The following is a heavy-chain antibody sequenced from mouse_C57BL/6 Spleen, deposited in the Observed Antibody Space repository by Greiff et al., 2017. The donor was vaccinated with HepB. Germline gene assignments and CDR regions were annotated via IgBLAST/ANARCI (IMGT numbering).Heavy chain of an antibody. CDR3: AYGNPAWFAY. D-gene: IGHD2-1*01. Sequence: QVQLQQSGPELVKPGASVKISCKASGYAFSSSWMNWVKQRPGKGLEWIGRIYPGDGDTNYNGKFKGKATLTADKSSSTAYMQLSSLTSEDSAVYFCAYGNPAWFAYWGQGTLVTVSA. CDR1: GYAFSSSW. CDR2: IYPGDGDT. V-gene: IGHV1-82*01. J-gene: IGHJ3*01.